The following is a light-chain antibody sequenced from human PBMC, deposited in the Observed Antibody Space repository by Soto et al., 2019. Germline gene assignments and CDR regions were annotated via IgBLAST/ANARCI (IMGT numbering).Light chain of an antibody. J-gene: IGLJ1*01. CDR3: QVWDSSSDHYV. CDR2: YDS. V-gene: IGLV3-21*04. Sequence: SYELTQPPSVLVAPGKTARITCGGNNIGSKSVHWYQQKPGQAPVLVIYYDSDRPSGIPERFSGSNSGNTATLTISRVEAGDEADYYCQVWDSSSDHYVFGTGTKLTV. CDR1: NIGSKS.